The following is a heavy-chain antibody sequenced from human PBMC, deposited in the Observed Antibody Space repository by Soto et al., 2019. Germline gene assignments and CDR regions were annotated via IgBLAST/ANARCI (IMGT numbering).Heavy chain of an antibody. V-gene: IGHV3-64*01. J-gene: IGHJ4*02. D-gene: IGHD6-19*01. Sequence: EVPLVESGGGLVQPGGSLRLSCAASGFTFSSYAMHWVRQAPGKGLEYVSAISSNGGSTYYANSVKGRFTISRDNSKNTLYLQMGSLRAEDMAVYYCARFVAVAGGFDYWGQGTLVTVSS. CDR2: ISSNGGST. CDR1: GFTFSSYA. CDR3: ARFVAVAGGFDY.